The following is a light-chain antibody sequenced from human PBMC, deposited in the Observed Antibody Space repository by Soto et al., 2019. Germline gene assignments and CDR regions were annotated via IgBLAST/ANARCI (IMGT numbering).Light chain of an antibody. CDR2: GAS. CDR3: QQDYNLPFT. CDR1: QSIDSNY. J-gene: IGKJ5*01. Sequence: EILVTPSPGTPSFSPGEKAPLSCRASQSIDSNYLSWYQQKPGQAPRLIISGASTRATGTPARFSGSGSGTDFTLTISSLQPEDFAVYYCQQDYNLPFTFGQGTRLEIK. V-gene: IGKV3D-7*01.